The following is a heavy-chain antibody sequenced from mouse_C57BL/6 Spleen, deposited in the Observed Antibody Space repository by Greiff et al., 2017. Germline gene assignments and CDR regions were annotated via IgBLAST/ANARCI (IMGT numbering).Heavy chain of an antibody. CDR1: GYAFSSYW. D-gene: IGHD2-5*01. J-gene: IGHJ2*01. CDR2: IYPGDGDT. Sequence: VQLQQSGAELVKPGASVKISCKASGYAFSSYWMNWVKQRPGKGLEWIGQIYPGDGDTNYNGKFKGKATLTADKSSSTAYMQPSSLTSEDSAVYFCARNGAYYSNYGFFDYWGQGTTLTVSS. V-gene: IGHV1-80*01. CDR3: ARNGAYYSNYGFFDY.